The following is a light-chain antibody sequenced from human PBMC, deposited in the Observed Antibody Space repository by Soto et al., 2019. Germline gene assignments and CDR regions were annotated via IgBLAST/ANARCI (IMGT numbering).Light chain of an antibody. CDR1: QSVSSN. V-gene: IGKV3-15*01. Sequence: EIVMTQSPATLSVSPGERATLSCRAGQSVSSNLAWYQQKPGQAPRLLIYGASTRATGIPARFSGSGSGTELTLTISSLQSEDFAVYYCQQYNNWPPYTFGQGTKLEIK. CDR2: GAS. CDR3: QQYNNWPPYT. J-gene: IGKJ2*01.